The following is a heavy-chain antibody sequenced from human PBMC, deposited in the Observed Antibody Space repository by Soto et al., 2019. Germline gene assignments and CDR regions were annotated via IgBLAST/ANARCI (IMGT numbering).Heavy chain of an antibody. CDR1: GFTFSSYD. CDR2: IGTAGDT. Sequence: EVQLVESGGGLVQPGGSLRLSCAASGFTFSSYDMHWVRQATGKGLEWVSAIGTAGDTYYPGSVKGRFTISRENAKNSLYLQMNSLRAGDTAVYYCARSSSRADGYFDYWGQGTLVTVSS. CDR3: ARSSSRADGYFDY. J-gene: IGHJ4*02. V-gene: IGHV3-13*01. D-gene: IGHD6-25*01.